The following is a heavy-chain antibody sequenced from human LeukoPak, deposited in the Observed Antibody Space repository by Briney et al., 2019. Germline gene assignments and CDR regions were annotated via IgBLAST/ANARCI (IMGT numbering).Heavy chain of an antibody. CDR1: GGAVSGGSITSSDYY. D-gene: IGHD1-26*01. CDR2: IYWSGNS. V-gene: IGHV4-39*06. CDR3: ARCPHDSRSDYDVYSYMDV. J-gene: IGHJ6*04. Sequence: SETLSLTCSVSGGAVSGGSITSSDYYWGWIRQPPGKGQEWIGSIYWSGNSYFNPSLKSRLTISVDTSKNQFPLRLSSVTAADTAIYYCARCPHDSRSDYDVYSYMDVWGKGTTVTVSS.